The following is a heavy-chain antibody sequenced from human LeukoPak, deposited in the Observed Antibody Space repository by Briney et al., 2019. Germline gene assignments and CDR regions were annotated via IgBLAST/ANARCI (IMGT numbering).Heavy chain of an antibody. D-gene: IGHD7-27*01. Sequence: WIRQPPGKGLEWVGRIKSKTDGGTTDYAAPVKGRFTISRDDSKNTLYLQMNSLKTEDTAVYYCTRESGVELGIRVYWGQGTLVTVSS. V-gene: IGHV3-15*01. CDR3: TRESGVELGIRVY. J-gene: IGHJ4*02. CDR2: IKSKTDGGTT.